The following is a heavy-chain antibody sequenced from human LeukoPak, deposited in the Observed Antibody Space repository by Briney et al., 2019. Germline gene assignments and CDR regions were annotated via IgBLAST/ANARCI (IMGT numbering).Heavy chain of an antibody. V-gene: IGHV4-34*01. D-gene: IGHD3-22*01. CDR2: INHSGST. Sequence: SETLSLTCAVYGGSFSGYYWSWIRQPPGKGLEWIGEINHSGSTNYNPSLKSRVTISVDTSKNQFSLKLSSVTAADTAVYYCARSTYYYDSSGYSDAFDIWGQGTMVTVSS. J-gene: IGHJ3*02. CDR1: GGSFSGYY. CDR3: ARSTYYYDSSGYSDAFDI.